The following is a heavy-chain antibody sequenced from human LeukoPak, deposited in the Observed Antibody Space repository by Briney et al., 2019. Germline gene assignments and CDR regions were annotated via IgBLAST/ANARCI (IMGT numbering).Heavy chain of an antibody. J-gene: IGHJ4*02. D-gene: IGHD4-23*01. CDR1: GFTFKTYS. V-gene: IGHV3-21*01. Sequence: GGSLRLSCAASGFTFKTYSMNWVRQAPGKGLEWVSSISSSSNYIYSADSVKGRFTISRDNAKNSLFLLMNSLRADDTAMYYCVGGPGPDYGGNSGEIYWGQGTLVTVSS. CDR2: ISSSSNYI. CDR3: VGGPGPDYGGNSGEIY.